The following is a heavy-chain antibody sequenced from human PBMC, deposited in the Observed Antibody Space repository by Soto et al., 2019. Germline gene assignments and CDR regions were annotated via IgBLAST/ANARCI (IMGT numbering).Heavy chain of an antibody. Sequence: EVQLLESGGGLVQPRGSLRLSCAASGFTFSSYAMKWVRQAPGKGLEWVSLIGESGTPTYYADSVKSRCTISRDNSGNTLLLEMYSLRAEDTAVYYCARYIPGVRYYGMDVWGQGTTVTVSS. CDR3: ARYIPGVRYYGMDV. CDR1: GFTFSSYA. CDR2: IGESGTPT. V-gene: IGHV3-23*01. J-gene: IGHJ6*02. D-gene: IGHD2-2*01.